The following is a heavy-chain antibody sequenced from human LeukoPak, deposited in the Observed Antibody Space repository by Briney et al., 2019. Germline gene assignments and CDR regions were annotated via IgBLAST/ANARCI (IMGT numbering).Heavy chain of an antibody. CDR3: ASSGGFGMDV. D-gene: IGHD2-15*01. CDR1: GFTFSSYS. V-gene: IGHV3-21*01. Sequence: GGSLRLSCAASGFTFSSYSMNWVRQAPGKGLEWVSSISSSSDYIHYADSVKGRFTISRDNAKNSLYLQMNSLRAEDTAVYYCASSGGFGMDVWGQGTTVTVSS. J-gene: IGHJ6*02. CDR2: ISSSSDYI.